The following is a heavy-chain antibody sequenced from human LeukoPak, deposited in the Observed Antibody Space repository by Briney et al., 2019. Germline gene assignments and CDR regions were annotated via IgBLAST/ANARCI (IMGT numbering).Heavy chain of an antibody. Sequence: GGSLRLSCAASGFTFSSYSMNWVRQAPGKGLEWVSSISSSSSYIYYADSVKGRFTISRDNAKNSLYLQMNSLRAEDTAVYYCARDPASYSSSWYPNWYFDLRGRGTLVTVSS. D-gene: IGHD6-13*01. V-gene: IGHV3-21*01. J-gene: IGHJ2*01. CDR1: GFTFSSYS. CDR3: ARDPASYSSSWYPNWYFDL. CDR2: ISSSSSYI.